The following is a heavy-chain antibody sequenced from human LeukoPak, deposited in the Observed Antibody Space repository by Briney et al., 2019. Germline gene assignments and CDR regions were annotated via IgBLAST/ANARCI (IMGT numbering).Heavy chain of an antibody. J-gene: IGHJ4*02. V-gene: IGHV3-21*01. Sequence: PGGSLRLSCAASGFTFSSYSMNWVRQAPGKGLEWVSSISSSSSYIYYADSVKGRFTISRDNAKNSLYLQKNSLRAEDTAVYYCARVIGGYGDYWGQGTLVTVSS. CDR2: ISSSSSYI. CDR1: GFTFSSYS. D-gene: IGHD5-12*01. CDR3: ARVIGGYGDY.